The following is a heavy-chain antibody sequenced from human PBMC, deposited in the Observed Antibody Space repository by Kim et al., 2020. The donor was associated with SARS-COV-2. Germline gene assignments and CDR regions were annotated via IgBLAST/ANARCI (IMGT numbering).Heavy chain of an antibody. V-gene: IGHV3-33*01. CDR3: ARDLSRDDCGGDCYPGY. D-gene: IGHD2-21*01. CDR1: GFTFSSYG. CDR2: IWYDGSNK. J-gene: IGHJ4*02. Sequence: GGSLRLSCAASGFTFSSYGMHWVRQAPGKGLEWVAVIWYDGSNKYYADSVKGRFTISRDNSKNTLYLQMNSLRAEDTAVYYCARDLSRDDCGGDCYPGYWGQRTLVTVSS.